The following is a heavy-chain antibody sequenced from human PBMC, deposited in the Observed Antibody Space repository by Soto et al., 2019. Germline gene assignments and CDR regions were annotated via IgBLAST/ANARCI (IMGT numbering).Heavy chain of an antibody. D-gene: IGHD6-6*01. CDR3: ASKAPSSGGWFDP. V-gene: IGHV4-34*01. Sequence: PSETLSLTCAVYGGSFSGYYWSWIRQPPGKGLEWIGEINHSGSTNYNPSLKSRVTISVDTSKNQFSLKLSSVTAADTAVYYCASKAPSSGGWFDPWGQGTLVTVSS. CDR2: INHSGST. CDR1: GGSFSGYY. J-gene: IGHJ5*02.